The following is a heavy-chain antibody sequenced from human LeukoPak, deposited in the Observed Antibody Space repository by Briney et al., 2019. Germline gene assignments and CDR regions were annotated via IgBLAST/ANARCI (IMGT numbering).Heavy chain of an antibody. CDR2: ISYDGSNK. CDR1: GFTFSSYA. V-gene: IGHV3-30-3*01. J-gene: IGHJ4*02. Sequence: GGSLRLSCAASGFTFSSYAMHWVRQAPGKGLEWVAVISYDGSNKYYADSVKGRFTISRDNSKNTLYLQMNSLRAEDTAVYYCASRRGYYGSGSYYNVGAYYFDYWGQGTLVTVSS. D-gene: IGHD3-10*01. CDR3: ASRRGYYGSGSYYNVGAYYFDY.